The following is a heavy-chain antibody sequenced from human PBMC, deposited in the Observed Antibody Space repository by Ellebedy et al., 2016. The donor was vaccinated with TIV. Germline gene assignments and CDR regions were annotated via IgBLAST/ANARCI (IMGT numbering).Heavy chain of an antibody. V-gene: IGHV3-23*01. D-gene: IGHD6-13*01. Sequence: GGSLRLXCAASGFTFSSYVMTCVRQAPGKGLEWVSAISGSGISTYYADSVRGRFTISRDNSKNTVYLQMNSLRVEDTAVYYCAKRAATGTGPYYFDYWGQGALVTVSS. CDR3: AKRAATGTGPYYFDY. CDR2: ISGSGIST. J-gene: IGHJ4*02. CDR1: GFTFSSYV.